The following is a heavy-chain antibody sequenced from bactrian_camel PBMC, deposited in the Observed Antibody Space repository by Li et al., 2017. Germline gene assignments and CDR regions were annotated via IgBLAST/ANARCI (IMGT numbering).Heavy chain of an antibody. V-gene: IGHV3S6*01. CDR3: AAVRDGVSAGIVQDRAYVY. CDR1: GFTFMNHY. Sequence: HVQLVESGGGLVQPGGSLRLSCAGSGFTFMNHYMGWFRQAPGKGRGWVAGIATGDGDTKYAASVKGRFTISQDNAKNMVYLQMNSLKPEDTGMYYCAAVRDGVSAGIVQDRAYVYWGQGTQVTVS. CDR2: IATGDGDT. J-gene: IGHJ4*01. D-gene: IGHD5*01.